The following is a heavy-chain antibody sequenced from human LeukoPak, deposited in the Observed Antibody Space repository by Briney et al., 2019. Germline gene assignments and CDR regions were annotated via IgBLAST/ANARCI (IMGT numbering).Heavy chain of an antibody. V-gene: IGHV3-9*01. CDR1: GFTFDDYA. CDR3: AKDMTGGYYYYYGMDV. D-gene: IGHD2-15*01. J-gene: IGHJ6*02. Sequence: GRSLRLSCAASGFTFDDYAMHWVRQAPGKGLEWVSGISWNSGSIGYADSVKGRFTISRDNAKNSLYLQMNSLRAEDTALYYCAKDMTGGYYYYYGMDVWGQGTTVTVPS. CDR2: ISWNSGSI.